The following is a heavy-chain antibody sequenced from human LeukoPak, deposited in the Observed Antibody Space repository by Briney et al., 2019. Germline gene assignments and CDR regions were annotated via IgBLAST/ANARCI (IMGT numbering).Heavy chain of an antibody. Sequence: PGGSLRLSCAASGFTFSSYAMHWVRQAPGKGLEWVAVISYDGSNKYYADSVKGRFTISRDNSKNTLYLQMNSLRAEDTAVYYCARDMLPSRELLFHAPDPWGQGTLVTVSS. CDR1: GFTFSSYA. CDR2: ISYDGSNK. V-gene: IGHV3-30*04. CDR3: ARDMLPSRELLFHAPDP. D-gene: IGHD1-26*01. J-gene: IGHJ5*02.